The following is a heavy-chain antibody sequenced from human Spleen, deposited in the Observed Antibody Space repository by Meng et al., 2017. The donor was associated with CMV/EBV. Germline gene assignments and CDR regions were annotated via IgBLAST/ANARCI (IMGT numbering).Heavy chain of an antibody. Sequence: GESLKISCAASGFTFRTYAMSWVRQAPGKGLEWVGRIKSKTDGGTTDYAAPVKGRFTISRDDSKNTLYLQMNSLKTEDTAVYYCTTDTLGYCSGGSCPDYWGQGTLVTVSS. J-gene: IGHJ4*02. CDR3: TTDTLGYCSGGSCPDY. V-gene: IGHV3-15*01. CDR2: IKSKTDGGTT. CDR1: GFTFRTYA. D-gene: IGHD2-15*01.